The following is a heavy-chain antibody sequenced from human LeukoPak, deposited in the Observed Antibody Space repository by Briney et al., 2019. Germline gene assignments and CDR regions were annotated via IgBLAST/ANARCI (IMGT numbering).Heavy chain of an antibody. Sequence: GASVKVSCKASGGTFSSYAISWVRQAPGQGLEWMGGIIPIFGTANYAQKFQGRVTITADESTSTAYMELSSLRSEDTAVYYCALYRRSGSYPTLFDYWGQGTLVTVSS. V-gene: IGHV1-69*13. CDR1: GGTFSSYA. D-gene: IGHD1-26*01. J-gene: IGHJ4*02. CDR3: ALYRRSGSYPTLFDY. CDR2: IIPIFGTA.